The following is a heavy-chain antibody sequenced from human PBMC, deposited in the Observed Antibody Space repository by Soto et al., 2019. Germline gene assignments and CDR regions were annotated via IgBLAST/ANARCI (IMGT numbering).Heavy chain of an antibody. CDR3: ARATGADKEDY. J-gene: IGHJ4*02. CDR2: ISGSGGST. V-gene: IGHV3-23*01. CDR1: GFTFSSYA. D-gene: IGHD3-10*01. Sequence: SLRLSCAASGFTFSSYAMSWVRQAPGKGLEWVSAISGSGGSTYYADSVKGRFTISRDNAKNSLYLQMNSLRAEDTAVYYCARATGADKEDYWGQGTLVTVSS.